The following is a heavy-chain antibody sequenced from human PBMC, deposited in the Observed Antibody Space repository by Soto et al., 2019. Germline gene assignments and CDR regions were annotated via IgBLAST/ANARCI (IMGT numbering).Heavy chain of an antibody. J-gene: IGHJ4*02. D-gene: IGHD5-12*01. CDR2: ISYDGSNK. CDR3: AKRWLRFGPGSYGSDY. V-gene: IGHV3-30*18. CDR1: GFTFSSYG. Sequence: QVQLVESGGGVVQPGRSLRLSCAASGFTFSSYGMHWVRQAPGKGLEWVAVISYDGSNKYYADSVKGRFTISRDNSKNTLYLQMNSLRVEDTAMYYCAKRWLRFGPGSYGSDYWGQGTLVTVSS.